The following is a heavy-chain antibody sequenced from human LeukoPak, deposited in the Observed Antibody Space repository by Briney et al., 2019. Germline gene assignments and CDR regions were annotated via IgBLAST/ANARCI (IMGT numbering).Heavy chain of an antibody. CDR2: INPNSGGT. CDR1: GYTFTGYY. Sequence: ASVKVPCKASGYTFTGYYMHWVRQAPGQGLEWMGWINPNSGGTNYAQKFQGRVTMTRDTSISTAYMELSRLRSDDTAVYYCARGPTHENWFDPWGQGTLVTVSS. V-gene: IGHV1-2*02. J-gene: IGHJ5*02. CDR3: ARGPTHENWFDP.